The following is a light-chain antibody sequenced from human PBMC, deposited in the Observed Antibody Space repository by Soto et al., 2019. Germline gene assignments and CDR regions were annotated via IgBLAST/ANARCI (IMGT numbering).Light chain of an antibody. CDR1: QSITTY. V-gene: IGKV1-39*01. CDR2: ASS. CDR3: QQSYRTPRALS. J-gene: IGKJ4*01. Sequence: EILMTQSPSSVSASVGDRSTITCRASQSITTYLNWYQQKRGKAPNLLIHASSSLHRRVPSRFSGSGSGTDFTLTISNLQPEDFATYYSQQSYRTPRALSFGGGTKVDIK.